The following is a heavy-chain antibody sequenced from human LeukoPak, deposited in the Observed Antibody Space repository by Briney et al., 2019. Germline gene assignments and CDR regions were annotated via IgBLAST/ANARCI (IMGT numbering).Heavy chain of an antibody. D-gene: IGHD1-1*01. CDR1: GFTFSTYG. Sequence: PGGSLRLSCAASGFTFSTYGMQWVRQAPGKGLEWVAFIRYDGSNKYYADSVKGRFTISRDNSKNTLYLQMNSLRGEDTAVYYCGKVPSRERAFDIWGQGTMVTVSS. CDR2: IRYDGSNK. J-gene: IGHJ3*02. CDR3: GKVPSRERAFDI. V-gene: IGHV3-30*02.